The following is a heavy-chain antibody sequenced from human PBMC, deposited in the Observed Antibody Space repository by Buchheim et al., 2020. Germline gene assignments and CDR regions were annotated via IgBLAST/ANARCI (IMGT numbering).Heavy chain of an antibody. CDR3: ARALMVPRGYSGYDYVPYGMDV. CDR2: IKQDGSEK. J-gene: IGHJ6*02. D-gene: IGHD5-12*01. CDR1: GFTFSSYW. Sequence: EVQLVESGGGLVQPGGSLRLSCAASGFTFSSYWMSWVRQAPGKGLEWVANIKQDGSEKYYVDSVKGRFTISRDNAKNSLYLQMNSLRAEDTAVYYCARALMVPRGYSGYDYVPYGMDVWGQGTT. V-gene: IGHV3-7*01.